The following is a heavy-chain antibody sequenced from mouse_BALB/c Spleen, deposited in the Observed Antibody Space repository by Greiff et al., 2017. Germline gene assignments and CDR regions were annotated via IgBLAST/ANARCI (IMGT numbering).Heavy chain of an antibody. CDR2: IVPENGNT. CDR3: ARELGEGYYAMDY. J-gene: IGHJ4*01. D-gene: IGHD4-1*01. CDR1: GFNIKDYY. Sequence: VQLQQSGAELVRPGALVKLSCKASGFNIKDYYMHWVKQRPEQGLEWIGWIVPENGNTIYDPKFQGKASITADTSSNTAYLQLSSLTSEDTAVYYCARELGEGYYAMDYWGQGTSVTVSS. V-gene: IGHV14-1*02.